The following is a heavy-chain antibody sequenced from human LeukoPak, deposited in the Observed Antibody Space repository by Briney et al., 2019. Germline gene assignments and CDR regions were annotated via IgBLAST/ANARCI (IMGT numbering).Heavy chain of an antibody. V-gene: IGHV4-59*01. CDR3: ASLSSGSYNWFDP. CDR2: IYYSGST. D-gene: IGHD1-26*01. CDR1: GGSISGSY. J-gene: IGHJ5*02. Sequence: KSSETLSLTCTVSGGSISGSYWNWIRQPPGKGLEWIGYIYYSGSTNYNPSLKSRVTISVDTSKNQFSLKLSSVTAAGTAVYYCASLSSGSYNWFDPWGRGTLVTVSS.